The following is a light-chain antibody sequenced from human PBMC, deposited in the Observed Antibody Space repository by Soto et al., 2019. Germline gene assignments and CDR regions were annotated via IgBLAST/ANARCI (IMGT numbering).Light chain of an antibody. CDR3: QQYGSSPDT. V-gene: IGKV3-20*01. Sequence: ESVLTQSPGTLSLSPGQRATLSCRASQSVSSSYLAWYQQKPGQAPRLLIYGASSSATGIPDRFSGSGYGTDFTLNISRLEPEDFAVYYCQQYGSSPDTFGQGTKLEIK. CDR1: QSVSSSY. J-gene: IGKJ2*01. CDR2: GAS.